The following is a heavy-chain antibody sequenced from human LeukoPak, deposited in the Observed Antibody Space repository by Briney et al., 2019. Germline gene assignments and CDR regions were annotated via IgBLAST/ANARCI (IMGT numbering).Heavy chain of an antibody. CDR2: ISSSSSYI. Sequence: GGSLRLSCAASGFTFSSYSMNWVRQAPGKGLEWVSSISSSSSYIYYADSVKGRFTISRDNAKNSLYLQVNSLRAEDTAVYYCARINSGRYLGDAYDIWGQGTMVTVSS. V-gene: IGHV3-21*01. D-gene: IGHD1-26*01. CDR3: ARINSGRYLGDAYDI. J-gene: IGHJ3*02. CDR1: GFTFSSYS.